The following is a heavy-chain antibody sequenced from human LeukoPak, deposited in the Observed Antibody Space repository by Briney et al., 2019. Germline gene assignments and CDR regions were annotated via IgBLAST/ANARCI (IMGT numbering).Heavy chain of an antibody. D-gene: IGHD5/OR15-5a*01. CDR3: VRDKVSGPTLLDH. Sequence: GGSLRLSCEAFEFTFSNYWMSWVRQAPGKGLEWGANINEDGSVKYYADSVKGRFTISRDNARNSVFLQMNSLRAEDTAVYRCVRDKVSGPTLLDHWGQGTLVTVSS. V-gene: IGHV3-7*01. CDR2: INEDGSVK. J-gene: IGHJ4*02. CDR1: EFTFSNYW.